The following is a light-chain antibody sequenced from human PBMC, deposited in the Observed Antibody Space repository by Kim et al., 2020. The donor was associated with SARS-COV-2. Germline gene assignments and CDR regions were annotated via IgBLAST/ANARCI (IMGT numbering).Light chain of an antibody. V-gene: IGLV3-9*01. J-gene: IGLJ3*02. CDR2: GDS. Sequence: SVALGKTARITCGGNNIGTKNVHWFQHKPGQAPVLVICGDSNRPSGIPERFSGSNSGDTATLTISRAQPGDEADYYCQVWDSSTGVFGGGTQLTVL. CDR1: NIGTKN. CDR3: QVWDSSTGV.